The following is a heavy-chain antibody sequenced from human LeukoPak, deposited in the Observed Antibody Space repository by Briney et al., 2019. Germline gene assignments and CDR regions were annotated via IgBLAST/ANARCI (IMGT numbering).Heavy chain of an antibody. CDR1: GFTVSSNY. V-gene: IGHV3-66*01. J-gene: IGHJ4*02. CDR3: ARGYNYALIL. D-gene: IGHD5-18*01. CDR2: ISSGGNT. Sequence: PGGSLRLSCAASGFTVSSNYMSWVRQAPGKRLEWVSAISSGGNTYYADSVKGRFTISRDSSKNTLYLQMNSLRAEDTAVYYCARGYNYALILWGQGTLVTVSS.